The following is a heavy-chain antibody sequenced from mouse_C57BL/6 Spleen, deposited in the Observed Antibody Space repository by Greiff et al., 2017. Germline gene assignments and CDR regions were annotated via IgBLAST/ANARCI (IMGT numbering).Heavy chain of an antibody. CDR1: GYTFTDYY. Sequence: EVQLQQSGPELVKPGASVKISCKASGYTFTDYYMNWVKQSPGQSLEWIGDINPNNGGTSYNQKFKGKATLTVDKSSSTAYMELRSLTSEDSAVDYCARSRPNWAWFAYWGQGTLVTVSA. CDR3: ARSRPNWAWFAY. CDR2: INPNNGGT. J-gene: IGHJ3*01. V-gene: IGHV1-26*01. D-gene: IGHD4-1*01.